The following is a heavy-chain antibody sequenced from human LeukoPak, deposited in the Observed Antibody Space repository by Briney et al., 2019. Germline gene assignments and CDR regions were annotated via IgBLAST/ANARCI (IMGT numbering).Heavy chain of an antibody. D-gene: IGHD2-15*01. CDR2: ISDGGTVT. Sequence: PGGSLRLSCAASGFTFRDFLMSWVRQAPGKGLEWVSSISDGGTVTYYGDSVKGRFSISRDNSKNTLFLQMNSLRAEDTAVYYCANSHRYCSGGSCHYFDYWGQGTLVTVSS. CDR1: GFTFRDFL. V-gene: IGHV3-23*01. J-gene: IGHJ4*02. CDR3: ANSHRYCSGGSCHYFDY.